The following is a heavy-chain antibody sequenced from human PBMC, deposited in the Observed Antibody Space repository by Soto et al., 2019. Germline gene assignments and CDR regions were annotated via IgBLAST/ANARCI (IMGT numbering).Heavy chain of an antibody. J-gene: IGHJ4*02. CDR1: GFTFSSYA. Sequence: QVQLVESGGGVVQPGRSLRLSCAASGFTFSSYAMHWVRQAPGKGLEWVAVISYDGSNKYYADSVKGRFTISRDNSKNTLYLQMNILRAEDTAVYYCARDIASYYDILTGMYDFDYWGQGTLVTVSS. V-gene: IGHV3-30-3*01. CDR3: ARDIASYYDILTGMYDFDY. D-gene: IGHD3-9*01. CDR2: ISYDGSNK.